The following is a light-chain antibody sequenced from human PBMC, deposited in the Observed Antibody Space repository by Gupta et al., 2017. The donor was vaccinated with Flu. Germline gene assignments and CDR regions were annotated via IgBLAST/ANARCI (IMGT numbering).Light chain of an antibody. CDR1: ESLVYSDGDSY. J-gene: IGKJ1*01. CDR3: MHSKRWPWT. Sequence: DAVMTQSPLSLPVTLGQPASISCRSSESLVYSDGDSYVSWFHQRPGQSPRRLLYKASNPYSGVPDRISGSGSGTDFTLKISRVEAADAGVYYCMHSKRWPWTFGQGTKVEI. CDR2: KAS. V-gene: IGKV2-30*01.